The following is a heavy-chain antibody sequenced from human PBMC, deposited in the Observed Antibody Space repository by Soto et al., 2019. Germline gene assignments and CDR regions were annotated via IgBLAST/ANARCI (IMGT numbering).Heavy chain of an antibody. Sequence: QVQLAQSGAEVKQPGSSVKVSCNASGGTFSSSTIRWVRQAPGPWREWMGRSMPIRGIANYAKKFQGRVTITEDQSTSKAYMALSSLSSEYTAVYYGASSDWLYGMDVWGQGTTVTFSS. CDR3: ASSDWLYGMDV. D-gene: IGHD2-21*01. CDR2: SMPIRGIA. V-gene: IGHV1-69*02. J-gene: IGHJ6*02. CDR1: GGTFSSST.